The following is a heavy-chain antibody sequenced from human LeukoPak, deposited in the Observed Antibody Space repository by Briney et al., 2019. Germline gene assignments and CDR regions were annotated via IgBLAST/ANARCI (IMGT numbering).Heavy chain of an antibody. V-gene: IGHV3-64*01. CDR3: ARVLGSGSYYLDN. Sequence: SGGSLRLSCAASGFTFSTYPMHWVRQAPGEGLEYLSGISSNGVYTYYANSVKGRFTISRDNSKNTLYLQMGSLRAEDMAVYYCARVLGSGSYYLDNWGQGTLVTVPS. CDR1: GFTFSTYP. CDR2: ISSNGVYT. D-gene: IGHD1-26*01. J-gene: IGHJ4*02.